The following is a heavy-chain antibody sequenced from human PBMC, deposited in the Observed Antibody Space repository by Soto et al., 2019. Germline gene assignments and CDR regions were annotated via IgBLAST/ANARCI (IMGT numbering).Heavy chain of an antibody. CDR3: ARGRGGDYGGNSGYFDY. D-gene: IGHD4-17*01. Sequence: QVQLVESGGGVVQPGGSLRLSCAASGFTFSGFGMHWVRQAPGKGLEWVAVIWYDGNDKYYADSVKGRFSVSRDNSKNTLYLQMNSLRAEDTNVYYCARGRGGDYGGNSGYFDYWGQGTLVTVSS. CDR1: GFTFSGFG. V-gene: IGHV3-33*01. CDR2: IWYDGNDK. J-gene: IGHJ4*02.